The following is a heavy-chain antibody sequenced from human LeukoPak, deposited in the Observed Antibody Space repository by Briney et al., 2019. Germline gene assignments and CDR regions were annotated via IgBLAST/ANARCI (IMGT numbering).Heavy chain of an antibody. J-gene: IGHJ6*02. Sequence: GGSLRLSCAASGFTFSSYAMSWVRQAPGKGLEWVSAISGSGGSAYYADSVKGRFTISRDSPKNTLYLQMNSLRAEDTAVYYCSKYSSSWYVYYGMGVWGQGTTVTVSS. CDR2: ISGSGGSA. CDR1: GFTFSSYA. CDR3: SKYSSSWYVYYGMGV. V-gene: IGHV3-23*01. D-gene: IGHD6-13*01.